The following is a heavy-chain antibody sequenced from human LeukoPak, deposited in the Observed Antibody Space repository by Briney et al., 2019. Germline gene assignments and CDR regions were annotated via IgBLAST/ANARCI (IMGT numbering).Heavy chain of an antibody. CDR3: ARSHGSLPGPNWFDP. CDR1: GGSISSYY. Sequence: SETLFLTCTVSGGSISSYYWSWIRQPPGKGLEWIGYIYYSGSTNYNPSLKSRVTISVDTSKNQFSLKLSSVTAADTAVYYCARSHGSLPGPNWFDPWGQGTLVTVSS. J-gene: IGHJ5*02. D-gene: IGHD1-14*01. CDR2: IYYSGST. V-gene: IGHV4-59*01.